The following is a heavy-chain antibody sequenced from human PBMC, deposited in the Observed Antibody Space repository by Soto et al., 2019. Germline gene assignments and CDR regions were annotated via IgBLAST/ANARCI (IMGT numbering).Heavy chain of an antibody. CDR1: GGSISSVDYY. CDR3: ARSIWFGELCKGERRDY. D-gene: IGHD3-10*01. J-gene: IGHJ4*02. V-gene: IGHV4-30-4*01. Sequence: QVQLQESGPGLVKPSQTLSLTCTVSGGSISSVDYYWSWILQPPGKGLERTGYIYYSGSTYYNPSLKIRVTISVDKSKNQFSLKLSSVTAEDTAVYYCARSIWFGELCKGERRDYWGQGTLVTVSS. CDR2: IYYSGST.